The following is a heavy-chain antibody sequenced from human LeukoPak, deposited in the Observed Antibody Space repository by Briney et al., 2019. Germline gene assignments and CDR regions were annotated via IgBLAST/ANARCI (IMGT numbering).Heavy chain of an antibody. V-gene: IGHV3-7*01. Sequence: GGSLSLSCVASGFTFSSYWIPWVRKAPGRGLEWVANIKTDGSQIYYVDSVKGRFTISRDNAKNSLYLQMNSLRAEDTAVYYCARDLNWETYWGQGTLVSVSS. J-gene: IGHJ4*02. CDR1: GFTFSSYW. CDR2: IKTDGSQI. CDR3: ARDLNWETY. D-gene: IGHD7-27*01.